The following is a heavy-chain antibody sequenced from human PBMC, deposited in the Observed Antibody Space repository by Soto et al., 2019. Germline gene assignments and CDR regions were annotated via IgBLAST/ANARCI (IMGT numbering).Heavy chain of an antibody. CDR2: ISAYNGNT. Sequence: GASVKVSCKASGYTFTSYGISWVRQAPGQGLEWMGWISAYNGNTNYAQKLQGRVTMTTDTSTSTAYMELRNLRSDDTALYFCARDPAVRTDPLDFWGQGTLVTVSS. D-gene: IGHD1-1*01. CDR1: GYTFTSYG. V-gene: IGHV1-18*04. CDR3: ARDPAVRTDPLDF. J-gene: IGHJ4*02.